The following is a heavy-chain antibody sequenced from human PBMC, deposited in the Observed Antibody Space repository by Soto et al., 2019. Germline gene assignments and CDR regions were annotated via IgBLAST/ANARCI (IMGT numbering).Heavy chain of an antibody. CDR1: GGSISSSSYY. CDR3: ARGPDTAMVKTFDY. D-gene: IGHD5-18*01. J-gene: IGHJ4*02. Sequence: PSETLSLTCTVSGGSISSSSYYWGWIRQPPGKGLEWIGSIYYTGSPYYNPSLRSRVTISVDTSKNQFSLKLSSATVADTAVYYCARGPDTAMVKTFDYWGQGTLVTVSS. V-gene: IGHV4-39*07. CDR2: IYYTGSP.